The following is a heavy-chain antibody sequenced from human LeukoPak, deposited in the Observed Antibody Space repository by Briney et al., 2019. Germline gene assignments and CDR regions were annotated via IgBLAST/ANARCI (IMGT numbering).Heavy chain of an antibody. V-gene: IGHV3-7*01. Sequence: PGGSLRLSCAASGFTFSSYWMSWVRQAPGKGLEWVANIKQDGSEKYYVDSVKGRFTISRDNAKNSLYLQMNSLRAEDTAVYYCARAQSQQWLVQDDAFDIWGQGTMVTVSS. CDR1: GFTFSSYW. CDR3: ARAQSQQWLVQDDAFDI. J-gene: IGHJ3*02. D-gene: IGHD6-19*01. CDR2: IKQDGSEK.